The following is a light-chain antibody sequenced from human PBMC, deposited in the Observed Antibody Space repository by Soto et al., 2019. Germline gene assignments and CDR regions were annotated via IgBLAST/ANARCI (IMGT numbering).Light chain of an antibody. V-gene: IGKV1-5*01. CDR1: QSISTY. CDR3: QHYNSYSEA. CDR2: AAS. J-gene: IGKJ1*01. Sequence: DIQMTQSPSTLSGSVGDRGTISCRASQSISTYLNWYQQKAGLAPKLLIYAASSLQSGVPSRFSGSGSGTEFTLTISSLQPDDFATYYCQHYNSYSEAFGQGTKV.